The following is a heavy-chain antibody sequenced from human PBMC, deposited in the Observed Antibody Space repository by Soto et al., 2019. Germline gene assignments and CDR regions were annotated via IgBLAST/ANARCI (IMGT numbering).Heavy chain of an antibody. CDR3: AHSETVRRLPTRQLLSFDY. CDR2: IYWADDK. Sequence: QITLKESGPTLVKPTQTLTLTCTFSGFSLSQTGVGVGWFRQPPGKALEWVAFIYWADDKWHSPSLRSRITITKDTSKNQVVLTMASMDPLDTATYYCAHSETVRRLPTRQLLSFDYWGEGTLVTVSS. J-gene: IGHJ4*02. CDR1: GFSLSQTGVG. V-gene: IGHV2-5*02. D-gene: IGHD5-18*01.